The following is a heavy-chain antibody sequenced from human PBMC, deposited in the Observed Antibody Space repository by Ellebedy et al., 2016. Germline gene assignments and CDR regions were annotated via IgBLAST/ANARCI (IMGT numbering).Heavy chain of an antibody. D-gene: IGHD3-10*01. CDR3: ARDLLSPSYDAFDI. V-gene: IGHV3-21*01. Sequence: GGSLRLXXAASGFSFINYAMTWVRQPPGKGLEWVSSIGNSISYIYYADSVEGRFTITRDNAKNSLYLQMNSLRAEDTAVYYCARDLLSPSYDAFDIWGQGTMVTVSS. J-gene: IGHJ3*02. CDR2: IGNSISYI. CDR1: GFSFINYA.